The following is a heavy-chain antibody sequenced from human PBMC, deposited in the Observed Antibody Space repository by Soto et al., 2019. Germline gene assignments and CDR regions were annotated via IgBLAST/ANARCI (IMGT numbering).Heavy chain of an antibody. J-gene: IGHJ4*02. CDR3: AGTFGGVLAPLDY. CDR2: IIPILGIA. V-gene: IGHV1-69*02. Sequence: QVQLVQSGAEVKKPGSSVKVSCKASGGTFSSYTISWVRQAPGQGLEWMGRIIPILGIANYAQKFQGRVTITADKSTRTAYMELSSVRSEDTAVYYCAGTFGGVLAPLDYWGQGTLVTVSS. D-gene: IGHD3-16*02. CDR1: GGTFSSYT.